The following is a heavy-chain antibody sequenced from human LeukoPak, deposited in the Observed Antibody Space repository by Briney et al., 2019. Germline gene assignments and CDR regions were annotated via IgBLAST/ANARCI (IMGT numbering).Heavy chain of an antibody. CDR3: AGYQWWFQNDV. Sequence: SETLSLTCDFSGGSFTSNYWSWIRQPPGGRLEWIAETYPTEDTKYNPSLAGRVTISADRSRSQFSLRLNSVTAADTAVYYCAGYQWWFQNDVWGQGTLVTVSS. J-gene: IGHJ4*02. CDR2: TYPTEDT. CDR1: GGSFTSNY. D-gene: IGHD2-15*01. V-gene: IGHV4-34*01.